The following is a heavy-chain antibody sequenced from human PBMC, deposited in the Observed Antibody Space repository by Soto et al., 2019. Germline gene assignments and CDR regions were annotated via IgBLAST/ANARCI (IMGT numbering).Heavy chain of an antibody. CDR3: ARGDEMTAVTIFEY. J-gene: IGHJ4*02. Sequence: QVQLEQSGPEVKRPGTSVKVSCKASGGAFGRYSVSWVRQAPGQGLEWIGGVIPVFNTSNYSLKFQGRVAIFADLSTSSVFMELRSLLSEDTALYYCARGDEMTAVTIFEYWGQGTLVTVSS. D-gene: IGHD4-17*01. CDR2: VIPVFNTS. V-gene: IGHV1-69*01. CDR1: GGAFGRYS.